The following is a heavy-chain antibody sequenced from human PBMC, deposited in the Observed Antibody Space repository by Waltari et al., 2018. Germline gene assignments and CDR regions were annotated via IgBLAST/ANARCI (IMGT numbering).Heavy chain of an antibody. CDR2: INHSGRT. CDR1: GGSFSGYY. Sequence: QVQLQQWGAGLLKPSETLSLTCAVYGGSFSGYYWSWIRQHPGTGLAWIGEINHSGRTNHNPCLKSRVTISVDTAKNQFYQKLSSVTAADTAVYYWASEGRHSTYYECWSGYFNWFDPWGQGTLVTVSS. D-gene: IGHD3-3*01. CDR3: ASEGRHSTYYECWSGYFNWFDP. V-gene: IGHV4-34*01. J-gene: IGHJ5*02.